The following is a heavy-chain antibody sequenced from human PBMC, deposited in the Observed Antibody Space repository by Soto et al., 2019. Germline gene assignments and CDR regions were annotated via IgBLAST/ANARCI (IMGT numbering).Heavy chain of an antibody. Sequence: EVQLVESGGGLVQVGGSLRLSCAASGFTSSNYWMSWVRQAPGKGLEWVANIKEDGGEKYYVDSVKGRFTISRDKAKNSLYLQMNSLRAEDTAVYYCARYLWVSGIWIGYCDLWGRGTLVTVSS. J-gene: IGHJ2*01. CDR1: GFTSSNYW. V-gene: IGHV3-7*01. D-gene: IGHD2-8*01. CDR2: IKEDGGEK. CDR3: ARYLWVSGIWIGYCDL.